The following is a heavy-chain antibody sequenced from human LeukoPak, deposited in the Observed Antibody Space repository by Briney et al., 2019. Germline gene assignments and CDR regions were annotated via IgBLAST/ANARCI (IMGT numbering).Heavy chain of an antibody. Sequence: SCKVSGYTLTELSMHWVRQAPGKGLVWVSRINADGSSASYADSVKGRFTISRDNAKNTLYLQMNSLRAEDTAMYYCARDYGRSRDYGMDVWGQGTTVTVSS. CDR3: ARDYGRSRDYGMDV. J-gene: IGHJ6*02. CDR1: GYTLTELS. V-gene: IGHV3-74*01. CDR2: INADGSSA. D-gene: IGHD3-10*01.